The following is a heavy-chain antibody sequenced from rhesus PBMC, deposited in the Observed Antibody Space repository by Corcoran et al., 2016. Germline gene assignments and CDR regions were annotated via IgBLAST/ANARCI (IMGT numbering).Heavy chain of an antibody. D-gene: IGHD3-28*01. CDR2: IYGSGSNT. J-gene: IGHJ4*01. CDR3: ASPNYYVSGYFDY. CDR1: GGSLSSNY. V-gene: IGHV4S11*01. Sequence: QVQLQESGPGLVKPLETLSLTCAVSGGSLSSNYWSWIRQAPGKGLEWIGYIYGSGSNTTYNPSLKSRVTLSGDTAKNQLSLKLSSVTAADTAVYYCASPNYYVSGYFDYWGQGVLVTVSS.